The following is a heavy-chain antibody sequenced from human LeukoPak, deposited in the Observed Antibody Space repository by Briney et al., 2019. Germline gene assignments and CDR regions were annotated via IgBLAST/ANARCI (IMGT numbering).Heavy chain of an antibody. D-gene: IGHD2-2*02. CDR1: GYSFPNYW. Sequence: GESLKISCKGSGYSFPNYWIGWGRQMPGRGLEWLGIIYPGDSDTRYSTSFQGQVTISADKSISTAYLQWSSLKASDTAMYYCAIAGESTTSCYRCFNYWGQGTLVTVS. J-gene: IGHJ4*02. CDR2: IYPGDSDT. CDR3: AIAGESTTSCYRCFNY. V-gene: IGHV5-51*01.